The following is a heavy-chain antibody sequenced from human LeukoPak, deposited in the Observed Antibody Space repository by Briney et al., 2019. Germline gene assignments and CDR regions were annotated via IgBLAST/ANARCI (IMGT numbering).Heavy chain of an antibody. CDR3: AGGDRNGWYFGY. CDR2: INWNGGST. Sequence: PGGSLRLSCAASGFRFDDHGMSWVRHVPGKGLEWVSGINWNGGSTGYGDSVKGRFTISRDNAKNSLYLQMNSLRAEDTALYYCAGGDRNGWYFGYWGQGSLVTVSS. J-gene: IGHJ4*02. D-gene: IGHD6-19*01. V-gene: IGHV3-20*04. CDR1: GFRFDDHG.